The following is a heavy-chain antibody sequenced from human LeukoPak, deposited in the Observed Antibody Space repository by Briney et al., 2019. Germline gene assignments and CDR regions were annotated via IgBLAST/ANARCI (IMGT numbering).Heavy chain of an antibody. CDR3: ARLHYGSGCSLYYYYYGMDV. J-gene: IGHJ6*02. CDR1: GGSISSSSYY. D-gene: IGHD3-10*01. V-gene: IGHV4-39*01. Sequence: SETLSLTCTVSGGSISSSSYYWGWIRQPPGKGLEWIGSIYYSGSTYYNPSLKSRVTISVDTSKNQFSLKLSSVTAADTAVYYCARLHYGSGCSLYYYYYGMDVWGQGTTVTVSS. CDR2: IYYSGST.